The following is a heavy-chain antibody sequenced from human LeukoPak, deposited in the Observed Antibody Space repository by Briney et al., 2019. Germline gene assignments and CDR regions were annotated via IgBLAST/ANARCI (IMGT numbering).Heavy chain of an antibody. CDR2: ISGNAAGT. D-gene: IGHD6-13*01. J-gene: IGHJ4*02. Sequence: GGSPRLSCAASGFTFSSYAMSWVRQAPGKGLEWVSAISGNAAGTYYADSVKGRFTISRDNSKNTLYLQMSSLRAEDTAVYYCAKAIATTGKPVFDYWGQGTLVTVSS. V-gene: IGHV3-23*01. CDR3: AKAIATTGKPVFDY. CDR1: GFTFSSYA.